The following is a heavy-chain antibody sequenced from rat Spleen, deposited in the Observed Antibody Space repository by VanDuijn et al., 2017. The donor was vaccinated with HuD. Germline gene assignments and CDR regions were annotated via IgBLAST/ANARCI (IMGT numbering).Heavy chain of an antibody. Sequence: QVQLKESGPGLVQPSQTLSLTCTVSGLSLSSNSVHWVRQPPGKGLEWMGVMWSGGNTAYNSPLKSRLSISRDTSKSQVFLKMNSLQTEDIATYYCARDHKYGGYSERPYFDYWGQGVMVTVSS. CDR2: MWSGGNT. D-gene: IGHD1-11*01. V-gene: IGHV2-32*01. CDR1: GLSLSSNS. CDR3: ARDHKYGGYSERPYFDY. J-gene: IGHJ2*01.